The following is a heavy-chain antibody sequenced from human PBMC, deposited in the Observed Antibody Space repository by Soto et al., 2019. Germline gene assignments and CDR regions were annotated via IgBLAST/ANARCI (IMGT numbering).Heavy chain of an antibody. V-gene: IGHV3-30*18. CDR2: VSYDGSNK. CDR1: GFTFSSYG. D-gene: IGHD3-10*01. Sequence: PGGSLRLSCAASGFTFSSYGMHWVRQAPGKGLEWVAVVSYDGSNKYYADSVKGRFTISRDNSKNTLYLQMNSLRAEDTAVYYCAKEMGVMIPFTTSDPFDIWGQGTMVTVSS. J-gene: IGHJ3*02. CDR3: AKEMGVMIPFTTSDPFDI.